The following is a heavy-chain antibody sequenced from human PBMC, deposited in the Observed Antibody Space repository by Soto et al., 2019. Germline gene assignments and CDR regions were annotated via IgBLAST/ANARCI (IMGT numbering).Heavy chain of an antibody. Sequence: VQLLESGGGLVQPGGSLRLSCAASGFTFSSYAMRWVRQAPGKGLEWVSAISGSGDSTYYADSVKGRFTISRDNSKNTLYLQMNSLRGEDTAVYHCARRGSGSYYDYWGQGTLVTVSS. CDR2: ISGSGDST. CDR3: ARRGSGSYYDY. V-gene: IGHV3-23*01. D-gene: IGHD1-26*01. CDR1: GFTFSSYA. J-gene: IGHJ4*02.